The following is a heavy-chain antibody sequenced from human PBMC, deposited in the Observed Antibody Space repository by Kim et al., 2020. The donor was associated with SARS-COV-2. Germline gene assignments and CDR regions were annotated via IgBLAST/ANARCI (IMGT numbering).Heavy chain of an antibody. CDR2: ISYDGSNK. Sequence: GGSLRLSCAASGFTFSSYAMHWVRQAPGKGLEWVAVISYDGSNKYYADSVKGRFTISRDNSKNTLYLQMNSLRAEDTAVYYCARDVLRFLEWLFSGPDYWGQGTLVTVSS. D-gene: IGHD3-3*01. CDR1: GFTFSSYA. V-gene: IGHV3-30-3*01. CDR3: ARDVLRFLEWLFSGPDY. J-gene: IGHJ4*02.